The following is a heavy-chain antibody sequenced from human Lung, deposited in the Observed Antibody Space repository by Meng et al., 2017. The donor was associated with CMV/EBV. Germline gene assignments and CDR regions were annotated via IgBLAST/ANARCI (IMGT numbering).Heavy chain of an antibody. D-gene: IGHD2-2*01. V-gene: IGHV3-23*01. CDR3: AKDSPIVVVPAAIIPSND. CDR1: GFTFSSYA. CDR2: ISGSGGST. Sequence: GEXXKISCAASGFTFSSYAMSWVRQAPGKGLEWVSAISGSGGSTYYADSVKGRFTISRDNSKNTLYLQMNSLRAEDTAVYYCAKDSPIVVVPAAIIPSNDXGQGXLVTVSS. J-gene: IGHJ4*02.